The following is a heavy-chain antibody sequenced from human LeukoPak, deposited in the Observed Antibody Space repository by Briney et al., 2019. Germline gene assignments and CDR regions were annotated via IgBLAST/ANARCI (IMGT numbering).Heavy chain of an antibody. J-gene: IGHJ5*02. D-gene: IGHD2-15*01. CDR2: IGTAGDT. CDR3: ARGPAFDCSGGSCERWFDP. CDR1: GFTFSSYD. V-gene: IGHV3-13*01. Sequence: GGSLRLSCAASGFTFSSYDMHWVRQATGKGLEWVSAIGTAGDTYYPGSVKGRFTISRENAKNSLYLRMNSLRAGDTAVYYCARGPAFDCSGGSCERWFDPWGQGTLVTVSS.